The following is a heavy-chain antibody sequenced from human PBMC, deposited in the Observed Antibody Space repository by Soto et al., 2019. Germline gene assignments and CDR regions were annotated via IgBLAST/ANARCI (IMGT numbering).Heavy chain of an antibody. CDR2: ISSSSSTI. CDR3: AREGGIAAGSWYYCYYYGMDV. J-gene: IGHJ6*02. CDR1: GFTFSSYS. Sequence: PGGSLRLSCAASGFTFSSYSMNCVRQAPGKGLEWVSSISSSSSTIYYADSVKGRSTISRDNAKNSLYLQMNSLRDEDTAVYYCAREGGIAAGSWYYCYYYGMDVWGQGTTVTVSS. D-gene: IGHD6-13*01. V-gene: IGHV3-48*02.